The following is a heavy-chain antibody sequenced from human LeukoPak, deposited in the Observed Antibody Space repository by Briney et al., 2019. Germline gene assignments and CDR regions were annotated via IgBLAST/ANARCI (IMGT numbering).Heavy chain of an antibody. CDR1: GFTFSSYA. D-gene: IGHD5-18*01. J-gene: IGHJ4*02. V-gene: IGHV3-30-3*01. Sequence: GGSLRLSCAASGFTFSSYAMHWVRQAPGKGLEWVAVISYDGSNKYYADSVKGRFTISRDNSKNTLYLQMNSLRAEDTAVYYCARGGYSYGPYFDYRGQGTLVTVSS. CDR2: ISYDGSNK. CDR3: ARGGYSYGPYFDY.